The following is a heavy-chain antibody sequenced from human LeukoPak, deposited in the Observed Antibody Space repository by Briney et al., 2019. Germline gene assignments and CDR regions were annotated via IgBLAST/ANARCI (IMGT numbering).Heavy chain of an antibody. CDR1: GGTFSSYA. CDR2: IIPILGIA. J-gene: IGHJ6*02. Sequence: SVKVSCKASGGTFSSYAISWVRQAPGQGLEWMGRIIPILGIANYAQKFQGRVTITADKSTSTAYMELSSLRSEDTAVYYYAXXXXSSXSCYTIDLSGYYGMDVWGQGTTVTVSS. V-gene: IGHV1-69*04. CDR3: AXXXXSSXSCYTIDLSGYYGMDV. D-gene: IGHD2-2*02.